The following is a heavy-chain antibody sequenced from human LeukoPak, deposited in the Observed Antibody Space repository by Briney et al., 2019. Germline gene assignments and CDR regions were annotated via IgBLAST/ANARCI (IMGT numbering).Heavy chain of an antibody. CDR1: GGCFSGYY. CDR3: ASLVRGVITSFDY. J-gene: IGHJ4*02. Sequence: PSETLSLTCAGYGGCFSGYYWSWIRQPPGKGLEWIGEINHSGSPNYNPSLRRRITISLDTSKNQFSLKLSSVTAADTAVYYCASLVRGVITSFDYWGQGTLVTVSS. D-gene: IGHD3-10*01. V-gene: IGHV4-34*01. CDR2: INHSGSP.